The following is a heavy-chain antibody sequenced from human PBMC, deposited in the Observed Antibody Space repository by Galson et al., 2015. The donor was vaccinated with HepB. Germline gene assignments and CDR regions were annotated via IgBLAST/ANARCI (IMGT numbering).Heavy chain of an antibody. Sequence: SVKVSCKASGGTFSSYAISWVRQAPGQGLEWMGGIIPIFGTANDAQKFQGRVTITADESTSTAYMELSSLRSEDTAVYYCARHGGLGYYYGMDVWGQGTTVTVSS. CDR3: ARHGGLGYYYGMDV. V-gene: IGHV1-69*13. CDR2: IIPIFGTA. CDR1: GGTFSSYA. J-gene: IGHJ6*02. D-gene: IGHD6-19*01.